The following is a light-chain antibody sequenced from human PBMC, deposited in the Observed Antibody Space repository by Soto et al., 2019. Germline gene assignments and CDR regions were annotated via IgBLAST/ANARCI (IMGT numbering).Light chain of an antibody. J-gene: IGLJ2*01. CDR3: QAWDSSAVV. Sequence: SYELTQPPSVSVSPGQTASITCSGDKLGDKYACWYQQKPGQSPVAVIYQDTKRPSGIPERFSGSNSGNTATLTISGTQAMDEGDYYCQAWDSSAVVFGGGTKLTVL. V-gene: IGLV3-1*01. CDR1: KLGDKY. CDR2: QDT.